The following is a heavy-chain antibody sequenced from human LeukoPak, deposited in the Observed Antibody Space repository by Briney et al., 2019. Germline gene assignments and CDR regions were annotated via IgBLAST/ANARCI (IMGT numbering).Heavy chain of an antibody. CDR1: GFTFSSYW. CDR3: ARGAGSQYYHYYGMDV. Sequence: GGSLRLSCAASGFTFSSYWMSWVRQAPGKGLEWMANIKQDGSEKYYVDSVKGRFTIARDNAKNSLYLQMNSLRAEDTAVYYCARGAGSQYYHYYGMDVWGQGTTVTVSS. CDR2: IKQDGSEK. V-gene: IGHV3-7*03. J-gene: IGHJ6*02. D-gene: IGHD6-13*01.